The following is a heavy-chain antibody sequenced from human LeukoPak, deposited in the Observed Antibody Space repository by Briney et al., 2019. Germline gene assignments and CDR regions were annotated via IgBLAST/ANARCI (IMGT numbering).Heavy chain of an antibody. J-gene: IGHJ4*02. CDR3: AKGSSSSRPYYFDY. CDR1: GFTFSNYD. D-gene: IGHD6-6*01. V-gene: IGHV3-23*01. Sequence: GGSLRLSCAASGFTFSNYDMSWVRQPPGKGLEWISAITGGGSDTYYADSVKGRLTISRDNSNNTLYLQMNSLRVEDAAVYYCAKGSSSSRPYYFDYWGQGALVTVSS. CDR2: ITGGGSDT.